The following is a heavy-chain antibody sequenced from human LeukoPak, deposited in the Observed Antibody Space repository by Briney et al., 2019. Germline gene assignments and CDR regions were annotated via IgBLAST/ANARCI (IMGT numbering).Heavy chain of an antibody. CDR3: ARDWIQLWSQGHAFDI. Sequence: ASVKVSCKASGYTFTGCYMHWVRQAPGQGLEWMGWINPNSGGTNYAQKFQGRVTMTRDTSISTAYMELSRLRSDDTAVYYCARDWIQLWSQGHAFDIWGQGTMVTVSS. D-gene: IGHD5-18*01. CDR1: GYTFTGCY. V-gene: IGHV1-2*02. CDR2: INPNSGGT. J-gene: IGHJ3*02.